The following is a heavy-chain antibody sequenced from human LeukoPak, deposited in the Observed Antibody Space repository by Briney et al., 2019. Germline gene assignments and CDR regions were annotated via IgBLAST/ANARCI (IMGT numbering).Heavy chain of an antibody. V-gene: IGHV3-48*01. CDR2: ISSSSSHSI. CDR1: GFAFSNYN. D-gene: IGHD2-21*01. J-gene: IGHJ4*02. CDR3: AKGLLKG. Sequence: GGSLRLSCAASGFAFSNYNMNWVRQAPGKGLEWVSYISSSSSHSIYYADSVKGRFTVSRDNSKNTLYLQMNSLRAEDTAVYYCAKGLLKGRGQGTLVTVSS.